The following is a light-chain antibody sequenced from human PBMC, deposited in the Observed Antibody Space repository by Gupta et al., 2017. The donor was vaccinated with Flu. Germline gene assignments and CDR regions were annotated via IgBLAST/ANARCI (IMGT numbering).Light chain of an antibody. J-gene: IGKJ2*01. Sequence: VTRGKSASICCSSSHCRGHKSGNQYLDWFQQRPGQSPKRLIYKASNRDSGVPDRFSGSGSGTEFTLKISSGEADDVGVYYCKQRKRCPFAFGQGTKMDI. CDR1: HCRGHKSGNQY. CDR3: KQRKRCPFA. CDR2: KAS. V-gene: IGKV2-30*02.